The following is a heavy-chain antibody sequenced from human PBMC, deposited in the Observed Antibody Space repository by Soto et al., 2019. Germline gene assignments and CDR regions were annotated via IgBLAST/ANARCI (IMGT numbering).Heavy chain of an antibody. J-gene: IGHJ4*02. CDR2: ISSNGESV. Sequence: GGSLRLSCAASGFSFSDYYMAWVRLAPGRGLEWLSSISSNGESVQYTDSVRGRFTMSRDNAKNSLYLEINSLRAEDTAVYYCAREFWSYFDYWGQGALVTVSS. D-gene: IGHD3-3*01. CDR1: GFSFSDYY. V-gene: IGHV3-11*01. CDR3: AREFWSYFDY.